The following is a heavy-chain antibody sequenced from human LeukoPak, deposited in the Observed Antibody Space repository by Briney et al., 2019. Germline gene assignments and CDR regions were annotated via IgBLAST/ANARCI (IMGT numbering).Heavy chain of an antibody. CDR3: AREVGITIFGVVILAGFDP. CDR1: GYTFTSYG. J-gene: IGHJ5*02. Sequence: ASVKVSCKASGYTFTSYGISWVRQAPGQGLEWMGWISAYNGNTNYAQKLQGRVTMTTDTSTSTAYMELRSLRSDDTAVYYCAREVGITIFGVVILAGFDPWGQGTLVTVSS. V-gene: IGHV1-18*01. D-gene: IGHD3-3*01. CDR2: ISAYNGNT.